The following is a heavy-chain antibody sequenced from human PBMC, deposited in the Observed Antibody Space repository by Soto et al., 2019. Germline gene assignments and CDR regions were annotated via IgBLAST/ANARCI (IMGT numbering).Heavy chain of an antibody. CDR3: ARALRGYSYGYSFDY. CDR2: INHSGST. Sequence: PSATLSLTCAVYGGSFSGYYWSWIRQPPGKGLEWIGEINHSGSTNYNPSLKSRVTISVDTSKNQFSLKLSSVTAADTAVYYCARALRGYSYGYSFDYWGQGTLVTVSS. D-gene: IGHD5-18*01. V-gene: IGHV4-34*01. J-gene: IGHJ4*02. CDR1: GGSFSGYY.